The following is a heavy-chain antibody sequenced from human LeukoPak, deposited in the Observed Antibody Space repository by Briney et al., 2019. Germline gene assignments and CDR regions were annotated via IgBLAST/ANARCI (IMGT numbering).Heavy chain of an antibody. D-gene: IGHD3-22*01. CDR2: IYYSGST. V-gene: IGHV4-59*01. J-gene: IGHJ5*02. Sequence: PSETLSLTCTVSGGSISSYYWSWIRQPPGKGLEWIGYIYYSGSTNHNPSLKSRVTISVDTSKNQFSLKLSSVTAADTAVYYCAVTKIVAPWFDPWGQGTLVTVSS. CDR3: AVTKIVAPWFDP. CDR1: GGSISSYY.